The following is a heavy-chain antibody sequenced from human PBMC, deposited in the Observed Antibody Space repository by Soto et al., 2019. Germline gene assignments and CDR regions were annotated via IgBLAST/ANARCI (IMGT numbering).Heavy chain of an antibody. Sequence: ASVKVSCKASGYTFTSYGISWVRQAPGQGLEWMGWISAYNGNTNYAQKLQGRVTMTTDTSTSTAYMELRSLRSDDTAVYYYARTTYDYVWGSYRYALDYWGQGTLVTVSS. V-gene: IGHV1-18*04. CDR1: GYTFTSYG. CDR3: ARTTYDYVWGSYRYALDY. CDR2: ISAYNGNT. J-gene: IGHJ4*02. D-gene: IGHD3-16*02.